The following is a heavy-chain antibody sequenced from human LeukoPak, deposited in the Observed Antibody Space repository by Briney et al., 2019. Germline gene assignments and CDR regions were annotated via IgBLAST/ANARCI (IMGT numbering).Heavy chain of an antibody. CDR2: IDPSDSYT. D-gene: IGHD3-10*01. CDR1: GYSFTSYW. CDR3: ATDYGSGSYSY. V-gene: IGHV5-10-1*01. Sequence: GEALKISCRGSGYSFTSYWISWVRQMPGKGLEWMGRIDPSDSYTNYSPSFQGHVTISADKSISTAYLQWSSLKASDTAMYYCATDYGSGSYSYWGQGTLVTVSS. J-gene: IGHJ4*02.